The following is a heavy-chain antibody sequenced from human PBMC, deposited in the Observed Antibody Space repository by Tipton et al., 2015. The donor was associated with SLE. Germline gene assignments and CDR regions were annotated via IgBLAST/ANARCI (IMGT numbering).Heavy chain of an antibody. V-gene: IGHV4-59*08. CDR1: GGSISSHY. CDR3: ARDPRYYDFWSGYYTNDAFDI. D-gene: IGHD3-3*01. J-gene: IGHJ3*02. Sequence: LRLSCTVSGGSISSHYWSWIRQPPGKGLEWIGYIYYSGSTNYNPSLKSRVTISVDTSKNQFSLKLSSVTAADTAVYYCARDPRYYDFWSGYYTNDAFDIWGQGTMVTVSS. CDR2: IYYSGST.